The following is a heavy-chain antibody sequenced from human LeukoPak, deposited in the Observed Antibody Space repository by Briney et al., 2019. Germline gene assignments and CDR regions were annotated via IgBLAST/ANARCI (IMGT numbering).Heavy chain of an antibody. CDR2: ISSSSSYR. J-gene: IGHJ4*02. D-gene: IGHD3-10*01. CDR3: ARVVWFGETIDY. CDR1: GFTFSSYS. V-gene: IGHV3-21*01. Sequence: GGSLRLSCAASGFTFSSYSMTWVRQAPGKGLEWVSCISSSSSYRYYADSVKGRFTISRDNAKNSLYLQMNSLRAEDTAVYYCARVVWFGETIDYWGQGTLVTVSS.